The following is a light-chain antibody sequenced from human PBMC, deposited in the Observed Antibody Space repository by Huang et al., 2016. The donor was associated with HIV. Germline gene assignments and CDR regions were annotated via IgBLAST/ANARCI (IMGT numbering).Light chain of an antibody. Sequence: DIQMTQSPSSLSASVGDRVTITCRAGKGISNYLAWYQQKQEKVPKLRIYAASTWESGVPSRFSGSGSGTDVTLTISSLQPEDVATYYCQKYNSAPRVWTFGQGTKVEIK. CDR1: KGISNY. CDR3: QKYNSAPRVWT. J-gene: IGKJ1*01. CDR2: AAS. V-gene: IGKV1-27*01.